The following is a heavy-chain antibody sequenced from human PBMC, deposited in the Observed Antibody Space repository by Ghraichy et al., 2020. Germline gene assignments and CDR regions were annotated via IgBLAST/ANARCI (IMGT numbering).Heavy chain of an antibody. CDR1: GFRFDDYA. D-gene: IGHD2-21*02. Sequence: GGSLRLSCTASGFRFDDYAMHWVRQSPGKGLEWVAAISWNFETLGYADSVKGRFTISRDNAKNSLHLQMNSLRPVDTAKYYCVRDIGVCRRTNTCYSVLWGWGVWGQGTTVTVSS. J-gene: IGHJ3*01. CDR2: ISWNFETL. V-gene: IGHV3-9*01. CDR3: VRDIGVCRRTNTCYSVLWGWGV.